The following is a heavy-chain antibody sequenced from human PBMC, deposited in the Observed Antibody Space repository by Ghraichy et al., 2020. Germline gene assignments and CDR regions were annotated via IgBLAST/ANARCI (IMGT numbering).Heavy chain of an antibody. CDR3: ARELPSPHYGMDV. D-gene: IGHD3-10*01. Sequence: GGSLRLSCVASGFAFSTYSMDWVRQAPGKGLEWVSSISSGGALIYYADSMRGRFTISRDNAKNSLYLQMNTLRAEDTAVYYCARELPSPHYGMDVWGQGTTVTVSS. J-gene: IGHJ6*02. CDR1: GFAFSTYS. V-gene: IGHV3-21*01. CDR2: ISSGGALI.